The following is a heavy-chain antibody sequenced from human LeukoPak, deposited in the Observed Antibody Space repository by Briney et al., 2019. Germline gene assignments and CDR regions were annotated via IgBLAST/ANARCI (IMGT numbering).Heavy chain of an antibody. Sequence: ASVKVSCKASEGTFSSYAISWVRQAPGQGLEWMGRIIPIFGIANYAQKFQGRVTITADKSTSTAYMELSSLRSEDTAVYYCAREEYQLLLGLYYGMDVWGQGTTVAVSS. J-gene: IGHJ6*02. CDR2: IIPIFGIA. V-gene: IGHV1-69*04. CDR1: EGTFSSYA. D-gene: IGHD2-2*01. CDR3: AREEYQLLLGLYYGMDV.